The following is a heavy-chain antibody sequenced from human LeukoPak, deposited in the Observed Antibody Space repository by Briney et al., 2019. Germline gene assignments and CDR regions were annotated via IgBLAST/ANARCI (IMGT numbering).Heavy chain of an antibody. CDR2: IIYDGSSK. CDR1: GFTFSSYA. CDR3: AREVVVPAAMFDY. V-gene: IGHV3-30*04. D-gene: IGHD2-2*01. Sequence: GGSLRLSCAASGFTFSSYAMHWVRQAPGKGLEWVAVIIYDGSSKSYADSVKGRFTISRDNAKNSLYLQMNSLRAEDTAVYYCAREVVVPAAMFDYWGQGTLVTVSS. J-gene: IGHJ4*02.